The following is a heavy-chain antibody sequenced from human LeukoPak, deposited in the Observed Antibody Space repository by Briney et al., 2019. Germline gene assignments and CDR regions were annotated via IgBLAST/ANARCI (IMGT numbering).Heavy chain of an antibody. Sequence: GGSLRLSCAASGFTFDDYAMHWVRQAPGKGLEWVSGISWNSGSIGYADSVKGRFTIYRDNAKNSLYLQMNSLRAEDTALYYCAKDLAAAGTHFDYWGQGTLVTVSS. D-gene: IGHD6-13*01. CDR2: ISWNSGSI. CDR1: GFTFDDYA. J-gene: IGHJ4*02. V-gene: IGHV3-9*01. CDR3: AKDLAAAGTHFDY.